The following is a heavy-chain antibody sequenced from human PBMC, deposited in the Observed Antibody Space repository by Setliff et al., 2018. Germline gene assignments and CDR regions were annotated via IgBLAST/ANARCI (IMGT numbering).Heavy chain of an antibody. CDR1: GGSISSSNW. CDR3: ARGLEGEDYFYYMDV. V-gene: IGHV4-4*02. J-gene: IGHJ6*03. CDR2: IYHSGSI. Sequence: SETLSLTCTVSGGSISSSNWWTWVHQPPGKGLEWIGEIYHSGSINYNPSLKSRVTMSVDKSKNQFSLKLTSVTAADTAVYYCARGLEGEDYFYYMDVWGKGSTVTVS. D-gene: IGHD2-21*01.